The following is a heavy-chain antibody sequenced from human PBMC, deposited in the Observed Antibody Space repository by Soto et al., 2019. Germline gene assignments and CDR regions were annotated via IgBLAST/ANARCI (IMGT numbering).Heavy chain of an antibody. CDR3: ARSRAARSAGGGYCSGGSCYAVAFDI. CDR1: GYTFTSYY. CDR2: INPSGGST. J-gene: IGHJ3*02. Sequence: ASVKVSCKASGYTFTSYYMHWVRQAPGQGLERMGIINPSGGSTSYAQKFQGRVTMTRDTSTSTVYMELSSLRSEDTAVYYCARSRAARSAGGGYCSGGSCYAVAFDIWGQGTMVTVSS. V-gene: IGHV1-46*01. D-gene: IGHD2-15*01.